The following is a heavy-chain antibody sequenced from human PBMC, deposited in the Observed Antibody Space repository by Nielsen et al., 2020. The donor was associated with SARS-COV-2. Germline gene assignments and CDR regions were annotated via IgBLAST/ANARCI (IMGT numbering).Heavy chain of an antibody. CDR3: AKVSRENFDY. V-gene: IGHV3-23*01. Sequence: VRQAPGKGLEWVSAISGSGGSTYYADSVKGRFTISRDNSKNTLYLQMNSLRAEDTAVYYCAKVSRENFDYWGQGTLVTVSS. D-gene: IGHD3-3*02. CDR2: ISGSGGST. J-gene: IGHJ4*02.